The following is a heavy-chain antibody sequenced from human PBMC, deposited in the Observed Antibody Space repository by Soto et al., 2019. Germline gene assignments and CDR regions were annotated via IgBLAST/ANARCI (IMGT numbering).Heavy chain of an antibody. CDR2: FDPEDGET. V-gene: IGHV1-24*01. CDR3: AIPSPVWSGYYSGFDP. D-gene: IGHD3-3*01. J-gene: IGHJ5*02. Sequence: ASVKVSCKVSGYTLTELSMHWVRQAPGKGLEWMGGFDPEDGETIYAQKFQGRVTMTEDKSTDTAYMELSSLRSEDTAVYYCAIPSPVWSGYYSGFDPWGQGTLVTVSS. CDR1: GYTLTELS.